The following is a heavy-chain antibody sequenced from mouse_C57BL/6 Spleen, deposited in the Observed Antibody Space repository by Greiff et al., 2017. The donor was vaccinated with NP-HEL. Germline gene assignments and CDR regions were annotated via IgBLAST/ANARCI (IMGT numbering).Heavy chain of an antibody. CDR3: ARSGGAGY. D-gene: IGHD3-3*01. CDR2: IYPGDGDT. V-gene: IGHV1-82*01. Sequence: QVQLQQSGPELVKPGASVKISCKASGYAFSSSWMNWVQQRPGKGLEWIGRIYPGDGDTNYNGKFKGKATLTADKSSSTAYMQLSSLTSEDSAVYCCARSGGAGYWGQGTTLTVAS. J-gene: IGHJ2*01. CDR1: GYAFSSSW.